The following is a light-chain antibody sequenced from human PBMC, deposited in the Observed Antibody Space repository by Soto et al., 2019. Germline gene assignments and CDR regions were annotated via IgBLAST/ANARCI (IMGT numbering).Light chain of an antibody. Sequence: QSVLTQPPSVSGAPGQRVTISCTGSSSNIGAGYDVQWYQQLPGAAPKLLIYGNSNRPSGVPDRFSGSKSGTSASLAITGLQVDDEADYYCQSYDSSVVFCGGTKLTVL. CDR2: GNS. V-gene: IGLV1-40*01. J-gene: IGLJ2*01. CDR1: SSNIGAGYD. CDR3: QSYDSSVV.